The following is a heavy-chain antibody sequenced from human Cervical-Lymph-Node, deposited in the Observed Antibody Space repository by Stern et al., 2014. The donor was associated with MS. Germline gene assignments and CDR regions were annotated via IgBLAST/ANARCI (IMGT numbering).Heavy chain of an antibody. CDR2: LRSKTNAYTA. D-gene: IGHD3-10*01. CDR1: GILFSGAS. CDR3: VSDGAGWRN. V-gene: IGHV3-73*01. J-gene: IGHJ4*02. Sequence: EVQLVESGGGLVQPGGSLKLSCAASGILFSGASMHWVRQPSGKGLEWICRLRSKTNAYTATYTASVKGRFTISRDDSKNTAYLQMNSLKTEDTAVYYCVSDGAGWRNWGQGTLVTVSS.